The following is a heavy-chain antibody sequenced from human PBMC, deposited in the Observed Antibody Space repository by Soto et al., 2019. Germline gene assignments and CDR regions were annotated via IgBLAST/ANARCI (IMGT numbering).Heavy chain of an antibody. CDR3: ARGQRFSDWFDP. CDR1: GGTISGYY. Sequence: SETLSLTCTVTGGTISGYYWTWIRQSAGGGLEWIGRIYSSGSTNYNPSLKSRVTISLDTSMNHFSLRLSSVTAADTAVYYCARGQRFSDWFDPWGQGTLVTVS. CDR2: IYSSGST. V-gene: IGHV4-4*07. D-gene: IGHD3-3*01. J-gene: IGHJ5*02.